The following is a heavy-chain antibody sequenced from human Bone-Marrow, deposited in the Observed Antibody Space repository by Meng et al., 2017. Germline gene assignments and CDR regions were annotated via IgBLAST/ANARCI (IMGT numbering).Heavy chain of an antibody. CDR3: ARVHSTYGYNYGADSYYYGMDV. CDR2: IWSDGLSQ. V-gene: IGHV3-33*01. Sequence: GGSLRLSCAASGFTFNNYGMHWVRQAPGKGLEWVAIIWSDGLSQYYADPVKGRFTISRDTSKNILYLRMNSLRGEDTAVYYCARVHSTYGYNYGADSYYYGMDVWGQGTTVTVSS. CDR1: GFTFNNYG. J-gene: IGHJ6*02. D-gene: IGHD5-24*01.